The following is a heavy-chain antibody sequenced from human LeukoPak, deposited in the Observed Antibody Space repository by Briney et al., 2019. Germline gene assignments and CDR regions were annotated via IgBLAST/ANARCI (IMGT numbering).Heavy chain of an antibody. CDR2: ISSSSSYI. CDR3: ARGDSSGYVCDY. V-gene: IGHV3-21*06. J-gene: IGHJ4*02. D-gene: IGHD3-22*01. Sequence: PGGSLRLSCAAPGFTLSSYSMNWVRQAPGKGLEWVSSISSSSSYIYYADSVKGRFTISRDNAKYSLYVQMDSLRAEDTAVYYCARGDSSGYVCDYWGQGTLVTVSS. CDR1: GFTLSSYS.